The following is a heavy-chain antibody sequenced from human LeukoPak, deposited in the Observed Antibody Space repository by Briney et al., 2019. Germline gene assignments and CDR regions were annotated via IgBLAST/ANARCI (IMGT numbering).Heavy chain of an antibody. V-gene: IGHV1-8*01. CDR3: ARGWVNCSGGSCYSSWFDP. Sequence: ASVKVSCKASGYTITSYDINWVRQATGQGLEWMGWMNPNSGNTGYAQKFQGRVTMTRNTSISTAYMELSSLRSEDTAVYYCARGWVNCSGGSCYSSWFDPWGQGTLVTVSS. CDR1: GYTITSYD. CDR2: MNPNSGNT. D-gene: IGHD2-15*01. J-gene: IGHJ5*02.